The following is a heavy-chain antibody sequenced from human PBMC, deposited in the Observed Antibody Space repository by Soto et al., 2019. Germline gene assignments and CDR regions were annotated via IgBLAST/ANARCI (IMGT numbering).Heavy chain of an antibody. V-gene: IGHV1-18*01. J-gene: IGHJ4*02. CDR1: GYTFTSYS. Sequence: QIQLVQSGAEVKKPGASVKVSCKASGYTFTSYSISWVRQAPGQGLEWMGRISAYNGNTNYAQKLQGRVTMTTDTAPSTADMELGSLRPDDTAVYNCASVTYRGGYKGAFDYWGQGTLVTVSS. D-gene: IGHD1-26*01. CDR3: ASVTYRGGYKGAFDY. CDR2: ISAYNGNT.